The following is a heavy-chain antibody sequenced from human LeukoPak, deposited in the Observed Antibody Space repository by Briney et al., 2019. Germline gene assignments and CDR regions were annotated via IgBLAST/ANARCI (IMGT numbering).Heavy chain of an antibody. CDR1: GFTFDDYT. J-gene: IGHJ4*02. Sequence: GGSLRLSCAASGFTFDDYTMHWVRQAPGKGLEWVSLISWDGGSTYYADSVKGRFTISRDNAKNSLYLQMNSLRAEDTALYYCAQIGQQLALDYWGQGTLVTVSS. V-gene: IGHV3-43*01. CDR3: AQIGQQLALDY. CDR2: ISWDGGST. D-gene: IGHD6-13*01.